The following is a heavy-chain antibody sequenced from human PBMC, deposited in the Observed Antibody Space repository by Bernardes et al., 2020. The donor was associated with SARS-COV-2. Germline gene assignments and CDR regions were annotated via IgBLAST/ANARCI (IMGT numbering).Heavy chain of an antibody. D-gene: IGHD6-19*01. V-gene: IGHV3-15*01. Sequence: GGSLRLSCRGSGFSFTDAWMNWVRQAPGKGLEWVGRIKSNIDGGTTDYSALVKNRFIISRDESKNMVYLPMTSLKTEDTAVYYCATSVATYYYGLDVWGLGTTVTVS. J-gene: IGHJ6*02. CDR2: IKSNIDGGTT. CDR3: ATSVATYYYGLDV. CDR1: GFSFTDAW.